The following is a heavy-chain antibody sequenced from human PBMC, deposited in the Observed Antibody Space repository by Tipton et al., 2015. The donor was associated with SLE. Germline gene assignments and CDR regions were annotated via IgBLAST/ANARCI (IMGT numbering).Heavy chain of an antibody. CDR2: IWYDGSNK. D-gene: IGHD3-16*01. CDR3: ARGRGGEFLDY. J-gene: IGHJ4*02. V-gene: IGHV3-33*01. Sequence: SLRLSCAASGFTFSTSAMYGVRQAPGKGLEWVAGIWYDGSNKFYADSVKGRFTISRDNSKNKVSLQMNSLRVEDTAVYFCARGRGGEFLDYWGQGTLVTVSS. CDR1: GFTFSTSA.